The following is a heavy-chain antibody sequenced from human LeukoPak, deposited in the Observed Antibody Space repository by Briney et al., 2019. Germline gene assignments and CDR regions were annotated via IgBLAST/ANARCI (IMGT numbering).Heavy chain of an antibody. Sequence: GASVKVSCKASGYTFTGYYIHWVRQAPGQGLEWVGWINPNSGGTNYTQKFQGRVTMTRDTSISTAYMELSRLRSDDTAVYYCATRIAAAGGFDYWGQGTLVTVSS. CDR3: ATRIAAAGGFDY. V-gene: IGHV1-2*02. J-gene: IGHJ4*02. CDR2: INPNSGGT. CDR1: GYTFTGYY. D-gene: IGHD6-13*01.